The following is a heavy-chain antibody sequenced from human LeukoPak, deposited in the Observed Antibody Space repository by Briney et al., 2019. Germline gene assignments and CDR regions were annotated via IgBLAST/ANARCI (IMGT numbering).Heavy chain of an antibody. CDR2: FDPEDGET. D-gene: IGHD3-3*01. CDR3: ATIFGVVIGY. Sequence: ASVTVSYKVSGYTLTELSMHWVRQAPGKGLEWMGGFDPEDGETIYAQKFQGRVTMTEDTSTDTAYMELSSLRSEDTAVYYCATIFGVVIGYWGQGTLVTVSS. V-gene: IGHV1-24*01. CDR1: GYTLTELS. J-gene: IGHJ4*02.